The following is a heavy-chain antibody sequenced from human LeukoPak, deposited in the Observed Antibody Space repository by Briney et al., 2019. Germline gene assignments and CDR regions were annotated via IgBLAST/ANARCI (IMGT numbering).Heavy chain of an antibody. CDR2: IYGGGST. V-gene: IGHV3-53*01. J-gene: IGHJ4*02. D-gene: IGHD5/OR15-5a*01. Sequence: PGGSLRLSCAASGFTFRSYSMHWVRQTPGKGLEWVSLIYGGGSTYYAESVKGRFTISRDNSKNTLYLQMNSLRAEDTAVYYCARSRMEGVDYWGQGTLVTVSS. CDR3: ARSRMEGVDY. CDR1: GFTFRSYS.